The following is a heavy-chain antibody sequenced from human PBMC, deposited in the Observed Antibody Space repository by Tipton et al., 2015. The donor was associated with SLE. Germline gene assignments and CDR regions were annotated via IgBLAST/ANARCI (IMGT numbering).Heavy chain of an antibody. D-gene: IGHD6-6*01. Sequence: TLSLTCTVSGGSISSGSYYWSWIRQPAGKGLEWIGRIYTSGSTNYNPSLKSRVTISVDTPKNQFSLKLSSVTAADTAVNYCARAEDSSSSLGFDYWGQGTLVTVSS. CDR3: ARAEDSSSSLGFDY. CDR2: IYTSGST. V-gene: IGHV4-61*02. J-gene: IGHJ4*02. CDR1: GGSISSGSYY.